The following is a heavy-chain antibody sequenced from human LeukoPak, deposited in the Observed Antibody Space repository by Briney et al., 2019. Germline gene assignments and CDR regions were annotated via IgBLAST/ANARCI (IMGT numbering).Heavy chain of an antibody. Sequence: PSETLSLTCSVSGVSISTYYWSWIRQPPGKGLEWIGYIYYNGSTNNNPSLKSRVTISVDTSKNQFSLKLSSVTAADTAVYYCARGDARYVAARPWDFWGQGTLVTVSS. V-gene: IGHV4-59*08. CDR1: GVSISTYY. J-gene: IGHJ4*02. CDR2: IYYNGST. CDR3: ARGDARYVAARPWDF. D-gene: IGHD6-6*01.